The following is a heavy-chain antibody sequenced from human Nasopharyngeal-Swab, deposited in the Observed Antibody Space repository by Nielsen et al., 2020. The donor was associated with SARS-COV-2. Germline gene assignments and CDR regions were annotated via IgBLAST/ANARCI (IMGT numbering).Heavy chain of an antibody. Sequence: GGSLRLSCAASGFTFRDSEMNWVRQPPGKGLEWISYISSSSSTIYYADSVKGRFTVSRDNAKYSLYLQMDRLRADDTAVYYCARELNGYSSGRVSTWGQGTLVSVSS. CDR3: ARELNGYSSGRVST. CDR2: ISSSSSTI. CDR1: GFTFRDSE. J-gene: IGHJ5*02. V-gene: IGHV3-48*03. D-gene: IGHD2-15*01.